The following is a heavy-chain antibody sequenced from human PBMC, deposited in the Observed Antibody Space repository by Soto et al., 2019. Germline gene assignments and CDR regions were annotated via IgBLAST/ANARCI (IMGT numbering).Heavy chain of an antibody. V-gene: IGHV4-4*02. Sequence: QVQLQESGPGLVKPSGTLSLTCAVSGGSISSSHWWTWVLQSPGNGLEYIGEISQSGTSNSNPSLKSRVTLSVDKSKNHFSLTLTSVTAADTAVYYCARVVITITRGAFDAWGQGTLVIVSS. D-gene: IGHD3-9*01. CDR2: ISQSGTS. CDR1: GGSISSSHW. CDR3: ARVVITITRGAFDA. J-gene: IGHJ3*01.